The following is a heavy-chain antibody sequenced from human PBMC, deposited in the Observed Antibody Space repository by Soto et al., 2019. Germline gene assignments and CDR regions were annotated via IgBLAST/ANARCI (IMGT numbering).Heavy chain of an antibody. CDR3: AKATLRVVHPLVFDH. CDR2: ISGSGGAT. J-gene: IGHJ5*02. CDR1: GFSFSSSA. D-gene: IGHD3-3*01. V-gene: IGHV3-23*01. Sequence: GGSLRLSCEASGFSFSSSAMNWVRQAPGKGLEWISVISGSGGATYFEDSVKGRFTISRDNSKNTLYLQMTSLRAEDTADYYCAKATLRVVHPLVFDHWGQGTLVTVSS.